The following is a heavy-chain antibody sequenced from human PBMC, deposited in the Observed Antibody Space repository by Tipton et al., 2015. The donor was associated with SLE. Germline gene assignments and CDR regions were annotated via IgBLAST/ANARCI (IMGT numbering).Heavy chain of an antibody. J-gene: IGHJ3*02. CDR1: GGSFSGYY. CDR2: INHSGST. D-gene: IGHD3-16*01. Sequence: TLSLTCAVYGGSFSGYYWSWIRQPPGKGLEWIGEINHSGSTNYTPSLKSRVTISVDTSKNQFSLKLNSVTAADTAVYYCARGPTWGSKDAFDIWGQGTMVTVSS. V-gene: IGHV4-34*01. CDR3: ARGPTWGSKDAFDI.